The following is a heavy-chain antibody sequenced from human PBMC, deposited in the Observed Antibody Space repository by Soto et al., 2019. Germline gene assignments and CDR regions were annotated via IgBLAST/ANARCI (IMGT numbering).Heavy chain of an antibody. CDR1: GGTFSSYA. D-gene: IGHD3-22*01. Sequence: QVQLVQSGAEVKKPGSSVKVSCKASGGTFSSYAITWVRQAPGQGLEWMGGIIPIFGTANYAQKFQGRVTITAEEATSTAYMEVSSLRSEDTAVYYCARDRGPSSGYYPYWFDPWGQGTLVTVSS. V-gene: IGHV1-69*12. CDR3: ARDRGPSSGYYPYWFDP. J-gene: IGHJ5*02. CDR2: IIPIFGTA.